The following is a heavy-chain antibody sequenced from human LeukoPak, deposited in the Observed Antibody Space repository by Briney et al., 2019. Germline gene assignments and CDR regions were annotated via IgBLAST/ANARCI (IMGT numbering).Heavy chain of an antibody. V-gene: IGHV3-9*01. CDR2: ISWNSGSI. J-gene: IGHJ4*02. CDR3: AKDSLGYYDSSGYYYDY. CDR1: GFTFDDYA. Sequence: GGSLRLSCAASGFTFDDYAMHWVRQAPGKGLEWVSGISWNSGSIGYADSVKGRFTISRDNAKNSLYLQMNSLRAEDTALYYCAKDSLGYYDSSGYYYDYWGQGTLVTVSS. D-gene: IGHD3-22*01.